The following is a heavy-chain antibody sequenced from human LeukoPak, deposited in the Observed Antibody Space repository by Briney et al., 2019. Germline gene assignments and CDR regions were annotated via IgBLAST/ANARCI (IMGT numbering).Heavy chain of an antibody. CDR2: ININSGGT. V-gene: IGHV1-2*02. CDR1: GYTFTGYY. Sequence: GSVKVSCKASGYTFTGYYMHWVRQAPGQGLEWMGWININSGGTNYAQKFQGRVTMTRDTSISTAYMELSRLRSDDAAVYYCAREKKFRRYYYDSSNAFDIWGQGTMVTVSS. J-gene: IGHJ3*02. D-gene: IGHD3-22*01. CDR3: AREKKFRRYYYDSSNAFDI.